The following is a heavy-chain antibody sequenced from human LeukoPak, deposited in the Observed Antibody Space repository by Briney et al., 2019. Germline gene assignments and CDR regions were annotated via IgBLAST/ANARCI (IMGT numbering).Heavy chain of an antibody. J-gene: IGHJ4*01. V-gene: IGHV4-31*03. CDR3: ARANCGGGSCYSDY. Sequence: PSQTLSLTCTVSGGSISSGGYYWRWIRQHPGKGLEWIGYTYYSGSTYYNPSLKSRVTISVDTSKNQFSLKLSSVTAADTAVYYCARANCGGGSCYSDYWGQGTLVTVSS. D-gene: IGHD2-15*01. CDR2: TYYSGST. CDR1: GGSISSGGYY.